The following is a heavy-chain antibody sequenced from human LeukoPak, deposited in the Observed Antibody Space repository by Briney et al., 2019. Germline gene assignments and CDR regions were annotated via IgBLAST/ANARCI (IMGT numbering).Heavy chain of an antibody. D-gene: IGHD3-22*01. CDR2: ISSSSSTI. J-gene: IGHJ3*02. CDR1: GFTFSDYY. CDR3: ARPWGSESAHYYYDSSGYPGAFDI. Sequence: PGGSLRLSCAASGFTFSDYYMSWIRQAPGKGLEWVSYISSSSSTIYYADSVKGRFTISRDNAKNSLYLQMNSLRAEDTALYYCARPWGSESAHYYYDSSGYPGAFDIWGQGTMVTVSS. V-gene: IGHV3-11*01.